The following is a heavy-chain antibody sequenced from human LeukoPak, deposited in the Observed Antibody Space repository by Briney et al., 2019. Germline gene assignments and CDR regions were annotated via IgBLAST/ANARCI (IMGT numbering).Heavy chain of an antibody. CDR1: GGSFSGYY. V-gene: IGHV4-34*01. D-gene: IGHD3-22*01. J-gene: IGHJ4*02. Sequence: SETLSLTCAVYGGSFSGYYWSWIRQPPGKGLEWIGEINHSGSTNYNPSVKSRVTISVDTSKNQFSLKLSSVTAADTAVYYCARGRDYYDSPGYFDYWGRGTLVTVSS. CDR2: INHSGST. CDR3: ARGRDYYDSPGYFDY.